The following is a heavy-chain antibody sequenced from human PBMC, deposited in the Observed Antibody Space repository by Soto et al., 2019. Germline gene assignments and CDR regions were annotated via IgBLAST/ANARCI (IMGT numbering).Heavy chain of an antibody. CDR3: AKDNQSKYRNSNYFDY. CDR1: GFTFSSYG. Sequence: GGSLRLSCAASGFTFSSYGMHWVRQAPGKGLEWVAVISYDGSNKYYADSVKGRFTISRDNSKNTLYLQMNSLRAEDTAVYYCAKDNQSKYRNSNYFDYWGQGTLVTVSS. CDR2: ISYDGSNK. V-gene: IGHV3-30*18. J-gene: IGHJ4*02. D-gene: IGHD3-16*02.